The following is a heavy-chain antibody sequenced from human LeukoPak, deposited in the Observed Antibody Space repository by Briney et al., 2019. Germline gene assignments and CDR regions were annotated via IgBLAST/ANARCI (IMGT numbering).Heavy chain of an antibody. D-gene: IGHD2-15*01. CDR1: GFTFNNYA. Sequence: GGSLRLSCAASGFTFNNYAMSWVRQAPGKGLEWVSAISGSDAGTFYADSVKGRFTISRDSSKNTLFLQMNRLRPEDAAVYYCAKAPVTTCRGAFCYPFDYWGLGTLVTVSS. CDR2: ISGSDAGT. V-gene: IGHV3-23*01. CDR3: AKAPVTTCRGAFCYPFDY. J-gene: IGHJ4*02.